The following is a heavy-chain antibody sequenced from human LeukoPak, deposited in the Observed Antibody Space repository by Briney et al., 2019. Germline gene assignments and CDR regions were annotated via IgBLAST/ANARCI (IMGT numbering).Heavy chain of an antibody. D-gene: IGHD1-1*01. J-gene: IGHJ6*02. Sequence: ASVKVSCKASGYTFTGYYMHWVRQAPGQGLEWMGWINPNSGGTNYAQKFQGRVTMTRDTSISTAYMELSRLRSDDTAVYYCARDRYGAGSVYYYYGMDVWGQGTTVTVSS. CDR3: ARDRYGAGSVYYYYGMDV. CDR1: GYTFTGYY. CDR2: INPNSGGT. V-gene: IGHV1-2*02.